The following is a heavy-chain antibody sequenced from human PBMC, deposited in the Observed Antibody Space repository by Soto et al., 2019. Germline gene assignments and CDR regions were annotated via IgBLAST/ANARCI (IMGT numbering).Heavy chain of an antibody. CDR3: AGSRYCSSTTCSFFDY. CDR2: FYHDGTT. D-gene: IGHD2-2*01. CDR1: GASISSDGYS. V-gene: IGHV4-30-2*01. J-gene: IGHJ4*02. Sequence: SETLSLTCTVSGASISSDGYSWSWIRQPPGKGLEWIGYFYHDGTTYYNPSLRSRVTISVDKSKNQFSLRLISVTAADTAVYYCAGSRYCSSTTCSFFDYWGQGALVTVSS.